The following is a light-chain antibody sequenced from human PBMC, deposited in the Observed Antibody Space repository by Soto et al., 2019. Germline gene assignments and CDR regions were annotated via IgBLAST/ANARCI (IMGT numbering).Light chain of an antibody. CDR3: QQYDRSPRT. V-gene: IGKV3-20*01. CDR1: QSVSIS. CDR2: EAS. Sequence: EVVLTQSPGTLSLSPGETATLSCRASQSVSISVGWYQQKPGQAPRLLIYEASNRATGIPDRFSGSGSGTDFTLTISRLEPEDLAVYYCQQYDRSPRTFGQGTKVDI. J-gene: IGKJ1*01.